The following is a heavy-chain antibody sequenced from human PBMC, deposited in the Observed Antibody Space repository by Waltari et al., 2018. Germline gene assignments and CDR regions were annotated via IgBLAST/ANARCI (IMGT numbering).Heavy chain of an antibody. V-gene: IGHV1-2*02. J-gene: IGHJ6*02. CDR1: GYTFTGYY. D-gene: IGHD1-26*01. Sequence: QVQLVQSGAEVKKPGASVKVSCKASGYTFTGYYMPWVRQAPGQGLEWMGWINPNSGGTNYAQKFQGRVTMTRDTSISTAYMELSRLRSDDTAVYYCARFHSGSYSYYYYGMDVWGQGTTVTVSS. CDR3: ARFHSGSYSYYYYGMDV. CDR2: INPNSGGT.